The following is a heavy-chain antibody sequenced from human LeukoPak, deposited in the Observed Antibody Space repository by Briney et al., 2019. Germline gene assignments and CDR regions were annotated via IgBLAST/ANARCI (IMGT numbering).Heavy chain of an antibody. J-gene: IGHJ5*02. CDR1: GLTFSNYD. CDR3: AKVPGATTWFDP. CDR2: IGIAGDT. Sequence: GGSLRLSCAASGLTFSNYDMHWVRQARGKGLEWVSVIGIAGDTYYPGSGKGRFTISRENAKNSLYLQMNSLRAEDTAVYYCAKVPGATTWFDPWGQGTLVTVSS. D-gene: IGHD1-26*01. V-gene: IGHV3-13*01.